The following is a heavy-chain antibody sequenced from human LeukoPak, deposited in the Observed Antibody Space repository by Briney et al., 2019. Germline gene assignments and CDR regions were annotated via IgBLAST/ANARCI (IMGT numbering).Heavy chain of an antibody. J-gene: IGHJ4*02. CDR1: GFTLSSYS. CDR3: ASRIVGTPDYFDY. V-gene: IGHV3-7*01. D-gene: IGHD1-26*01. Sequence: GSLRLSCAASGFTLSSYSMNWVRQAPGKGLEWVANINQDGSDKYHVDSVKGRFTISRDNAKNSLYLQMNSLRAEDTAVYYCASRIVGTPDYFDYWGLGTLVTVSS. CDR2: INQDGSDK.